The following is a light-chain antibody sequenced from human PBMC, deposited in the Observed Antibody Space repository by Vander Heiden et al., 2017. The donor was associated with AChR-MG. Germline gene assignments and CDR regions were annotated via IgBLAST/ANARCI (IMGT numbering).Light chain of an antibody. CDR2: AAS. V-gene: IGKV1-16*02. J-gene: IGKJ2*01. CDR1: QGISNY. CDR3: RQYNSYPHT. Sequence: DIQMTQSPSSLSASVGDRVTVTCRARQGISNYLAWFQQKPRQAPKSLMYAASSLQSGVPSKVGGSGSGTDFTPTIDSLQPEDLATSDSRQYNSYPHTFGQGTKLEIK.